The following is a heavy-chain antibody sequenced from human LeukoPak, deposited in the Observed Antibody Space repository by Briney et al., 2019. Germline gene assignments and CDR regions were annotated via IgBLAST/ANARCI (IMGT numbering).Heavy chain of an antibody. CDR1: GGSISSYY. Sequence: SETLSLTCTVSGGSISSYYWSWIRQPPGKGLEWIGYIYYSGSTNYNPSLKSRVTILVDTSKNQFSLKLSSVTAADTAVYYCARAYCSGGSCYSDYWGQGTLVTVSS. V-gene: IGHV4-59*01. J-gene: IGHJ4*02. CDR2: IYYSGST. CDR3: ARAYCSGGSCYSDY. D-gene: IGHD2-15*01.